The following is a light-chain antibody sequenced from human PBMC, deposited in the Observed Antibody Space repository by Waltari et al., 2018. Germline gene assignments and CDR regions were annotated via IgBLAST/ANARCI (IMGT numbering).Light chain of an antibody. J-gene: IGKJ1*01. Sequence: EIVLTQSPGTLSLSLGERATLSCRASQSVSRALAWYQQKPGQAPRLLIYGASTRATGIPDRFSGSGSGTDFSLIISRLEPDDFAVYYCQHYVRLPATFGQGTTVEI. V-gene: IGKV3-20*01. CDR3: QHYVRLPAT. CDR2: GAS. CDR1: QSVSRA.